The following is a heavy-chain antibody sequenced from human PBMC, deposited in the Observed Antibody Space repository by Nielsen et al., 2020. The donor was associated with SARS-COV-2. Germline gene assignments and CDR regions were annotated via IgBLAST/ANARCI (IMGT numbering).Heavy chain of an antibody. CDR2: VTGNGAAT. J-gene: IGHJ4*02. CDR3: ARVEGSSWYFEY. CDR1: GFTFNTYA. Sequence: GESLKISCAASGFTFNTYAMSWVRQAPGKGLEWVSAVTGNGAATYYADSVKGRVSISRDNSKNTLYLQMNTLRAEDTAVYYCARVEGSSWYFEYWGQGTLVTVSS. D-gene: IGHD6-13*01. V-gene: IGHV3-23*01.